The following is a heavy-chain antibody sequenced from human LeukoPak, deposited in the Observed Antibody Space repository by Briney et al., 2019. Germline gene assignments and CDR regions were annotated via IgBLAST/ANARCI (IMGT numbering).Heavy chain of an antibody. J-gene: IGHJ4*02. D-gene: IGHD6-6*01. CDR2: ISGSGGST. Sequence: GGSLRLSCAASGFTFSIYAMSWVRQAPGKGLEWVSTISGSGGSTYYADSVKGRFTISRDNSKNTLYLQMNSLRAEDTAVYYCAKAPTYSSSPANFDYWGQGTLVTISS. CDR3: AKAPTYSSSPANFDY. CDR1: GFTFSIYA. V-gene: IGHV3-23*01.